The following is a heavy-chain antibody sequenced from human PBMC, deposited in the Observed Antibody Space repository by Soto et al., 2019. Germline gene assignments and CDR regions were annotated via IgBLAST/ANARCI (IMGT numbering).Heavy chain of an antibody. J-gene: IGHJ4*02. CDR3: AKTGGSGSQRNLDY. Sequence: GGSLRLSCAASGFTFSSYAMSWVRQAPGKGLEWVSAISGSGGSTYYADSVKGRFTISRDNSKNTLYLQMNSLRAEDTAVYYCAKTGGSGSQRNLDYWGQGTLVTVSS. V-gene: IGHV3-23*01. D-gene: IGHD3-10*01. CDR2: ISGSGGST. CDR1: GFTFSSYA.